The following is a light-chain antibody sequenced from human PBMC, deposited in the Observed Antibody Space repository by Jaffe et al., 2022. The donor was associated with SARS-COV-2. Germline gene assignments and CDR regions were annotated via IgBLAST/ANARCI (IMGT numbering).Light chain of an antibody. CDR3: LQDYNYPRT. CDR1: QDIRHD. J-gene: IGKJ1*01. CDR2: GAS. Sequence: AIQMTQSPSSLSASVGDRVTITCRASQDIRHDLGWYQQKPGKAPNLLIYGASSLQSGVPSRFRGSGSGTDFTLTITSLQPEDFGTYYCLQDYNYPRTFGQGTKVEIK. V-gene: IGKV1-6*01.